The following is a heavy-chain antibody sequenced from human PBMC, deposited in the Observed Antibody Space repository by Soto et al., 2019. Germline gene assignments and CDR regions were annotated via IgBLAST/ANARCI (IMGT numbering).Heavy chain of an antibody. J-gene: IGHJ3*01. D-gene: IGHD6-19*01. CDR3: ARGLVVAGNTNAFDV. CDR2: IYPGDSDT. CDR1: GDSFISYW. V-gene: IGHV5-51*01. Sequence: PGESLKISCQGFGDSFISYWIGWVRQKPGGGLEWMGLIYPGDSDTRYSPSFRGQVTMSVDKSISAAYLQWSSLKASDTALYYCARGLVVAGNTNAFDVWGQGTMVTVSS.